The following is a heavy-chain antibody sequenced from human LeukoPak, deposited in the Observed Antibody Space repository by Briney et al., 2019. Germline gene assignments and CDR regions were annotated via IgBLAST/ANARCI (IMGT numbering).Heavy chain of an antibody. CDR2: IYYSGNT. Sequence: PSETLSLTCTVSGGSISSYYWSWIRQPPGRGLEWIGYIYYSGNTNYNPSLKSRVTISVDTSKNQFSLKLSSVTAADTAVYYCARQGTYYDYVWGIHYYFDCWGQGTLVTVSS. CDR3: ARQGTYYDYVWGIHYYFDC. J-gene: IGHJ4*02. V-gene: IGHV4-59*08. D-gene: IGHD3-16*01. CDR1: GGSISSYY.